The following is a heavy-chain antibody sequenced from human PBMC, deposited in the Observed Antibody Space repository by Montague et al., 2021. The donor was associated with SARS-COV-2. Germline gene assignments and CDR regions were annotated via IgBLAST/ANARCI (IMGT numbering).Heavy chain of an antibody. Sequence: SETLSLTCNVSGGSYIGYYWGWIRQSPGRGLEWIGEINHKGNTEYSPSLRGRVTLSADTPRIQFSLSLASVTAADTGFYYCARRLYSYGLGNYRDWGQGTLVTVSS. CDR1: GGSYIGYY. CDR2: INHKGNT. CDR3: ARRLYSYGLGNYRD. V-gene: IGHV4-34*01. D-gene: IGHD3-10*01. J-gene: IGHJ4*02.